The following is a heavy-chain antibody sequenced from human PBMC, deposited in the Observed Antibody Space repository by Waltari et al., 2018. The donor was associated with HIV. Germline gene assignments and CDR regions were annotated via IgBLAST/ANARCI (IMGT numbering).Heavy chain of an antibody. Sequence: EVQIVQSGGGLGKPGEDLSYSCHVSGLMYISYSMNWVRQSPGKGLEWVSSINSRGSFIYYSDSVKGRFTVARDNANNSLYLQMNNLRDDDTAVYFCTRANGPSDYWGQGVLVTVS. V-gene: IGHV3-21*06. CDR1: GLMYISYS. D-gene: IGHD2-8*01. CDR2: INSRGSFI. J-gene: IGHJ4*02. CDR3: TRANGPSDY.